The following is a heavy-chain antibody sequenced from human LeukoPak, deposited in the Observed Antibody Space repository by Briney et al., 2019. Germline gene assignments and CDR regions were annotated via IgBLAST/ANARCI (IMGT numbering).Heavy chain of an antibody. Sequence: PRGSLRLSWRAYGFTFDYYPMDWVRQGPRKGLEWLCLISGDGATTYHADSVKGRFTISRDNIKNSLYLQMNSLRTEDTALYYCAKDYYWGQGTLVTVSS. CDR3: AKDYY. V-gene: IGHV3-43*02. CDR1: GFTFDYYP. CDR2: ISGDGATT. J-gene: IGHJ4*02.